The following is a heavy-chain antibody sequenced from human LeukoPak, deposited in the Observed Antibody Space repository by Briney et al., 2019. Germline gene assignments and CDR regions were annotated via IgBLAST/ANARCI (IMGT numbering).Heavy chain of an antibody. CDR3: AREDTAMVTSVFDY. D-gene: IGHD5-18*01. V-gene: IGHV3-30-3*01. CDR2: ISYDGSNK. J-gene: IGHJ4*02. Sequence: GRSLRLSCAASGFTFSSYAMHWVRQAPGKGLEWVAVISYDGSNKYYADSVKGRFTISRDNSKNTLYLQMNSLRAEDTAVYYCAREDTAMVTSVFDYWGQGTLVTVSS. CDR1: GFTFSSYA.